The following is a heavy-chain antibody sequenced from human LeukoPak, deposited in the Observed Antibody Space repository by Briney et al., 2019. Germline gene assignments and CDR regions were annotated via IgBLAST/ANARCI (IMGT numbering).Heavy chain of an antibody. CDR3: ARDYSGWSLDP. D-gene: IGHD5-12*01. CDR1: GFTFSSYS. J-gene: IGHJ5*02. Sequence: GGSLRLSCAASGFTFSSYSMNWVRQAPGKGLEWVSYISSSSSTIYYADSVKGRFTISRDNAKNSLYLQMNSLRAEDTAVYYCARDYSGWSLDPWGQGTLVTVSS. CDR2: ISSSSSTI. V-gene: IGHV3-48*04.